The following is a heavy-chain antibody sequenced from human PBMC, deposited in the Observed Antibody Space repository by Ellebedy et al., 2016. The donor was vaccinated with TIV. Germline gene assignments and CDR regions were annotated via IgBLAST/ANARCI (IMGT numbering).Heavy chain of an antibody. Sequence: GGSLRLSCAASGFTFSNYWMSWVRQAPGKGLEWVANIKQDGSEKYYVDSVEGRFSISRDNAKNSMYLQMNSLRDEDTAVYYCARDQWLGRAYYFDSWGQGTLLTVSS. J-gene: IGHJ4*02. CDR1: GFTFSNYW. V-gene: IGHV3-7*01. D-gene: IGHD6-19*01. CDR2: IKQDGSEK. CDR3: ARDQWLGRAYYFDS.